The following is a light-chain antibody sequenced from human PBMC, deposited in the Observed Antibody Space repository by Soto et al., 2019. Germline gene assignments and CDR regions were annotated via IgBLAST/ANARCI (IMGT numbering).Light chain of an antibody. Sequence: IVLTQSPATLSLSPGERATLSCRASQTVSRNLAWYQQRPGQAPRLLIYDISNRATGVPARFSGSGSETEFTLTIRSLQSEDFAVYFCQQYNNWPSCGQGTRREIK. J-gene: IGKJ5*01. CDR2: DIS. CDR1: QTVSRN. V-gene: IGKV3-15*01. CDR3: QQYNNWPS.